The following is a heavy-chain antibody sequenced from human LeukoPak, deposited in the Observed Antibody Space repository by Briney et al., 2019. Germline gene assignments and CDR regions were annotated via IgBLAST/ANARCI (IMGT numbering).Heavy chain of an antibody. D-gene: IGHD2-21*02. CDR3: ARQGDTGSWYFDN. Sequence: GGSLRLSCAVSGFTFTYYAMHWVRQAPGKGLEWVAVISHDGSNQQYADSVKGQVTISRDNSKSTLYLQTASLRAGDTAVYYCARQGDTGSWYFDNWGQGTLVTVSS. J-gene: IGHJ4*02. CDR2: ISHDGSNQ. CDR1: GFTFTYYA. V-gene: IGHV3-30-3*01.